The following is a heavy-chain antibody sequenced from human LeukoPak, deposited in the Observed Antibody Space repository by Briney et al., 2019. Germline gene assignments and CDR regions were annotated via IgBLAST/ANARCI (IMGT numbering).Heavy chain of an antibody. CDR3: ARVVGYCTNGVCYTSWFDP. CDR1: GGTFSSYA. CDR2: INPSGGST. Sequence: ASVKVSCKASGGTFSSYAISWVRQAPGQGLEWMGIINPSGGSTSYAQKFQGRVTMTRDTSTSTVYMELSSLRSEDTAVYYCARVVGYCTNGVCYTSWFDPWGQGTLVTVSS. V-gene: IGHV1-46*01. D-gene: IGHD2-8*01. J-gene: IGHJ5*02.